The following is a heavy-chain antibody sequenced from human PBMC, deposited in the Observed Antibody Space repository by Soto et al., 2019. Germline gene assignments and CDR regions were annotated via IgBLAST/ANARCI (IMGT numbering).Heavy chain of an antibody. CDR2: ISGSGGST. D-gene: IGHD6-13*01. CDR1: GFTFSSYA. CDR3: AKAFSWYEY. Sequence: GGSLRLSCAASGFTFSSYAMNWVHQAPGKGLEWVSGISGSGGSTYYADSVKGRFTISRDNSKNTLYLQMSSLRAEDTAVYYCAKAFSWYEYWGQGTLVTVSS. J-gene: IGHJ4*02. V-gene: IGHV3-23*01.